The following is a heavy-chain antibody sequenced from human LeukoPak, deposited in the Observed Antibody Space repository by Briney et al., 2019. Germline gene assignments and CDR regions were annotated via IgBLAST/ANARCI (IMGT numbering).Heavy chain of an antibody. D-gene: IGHD2-15*01. J-gene: IGHJ4*02. CDR3: AGERPGGGCPY. V-gene: IGHV1-69*13. Sequence: ASVKVSCKASGGTFSSYAISWARQAPGQGLEWMGGIIPIFGTANYAQKFQGRVTITADESTSTAYMELSSLRSEDTAVYYCAGERPGGGCPYWGQGTLVTVSS. CDR2: IIPIFGTA. CDR1: GGTFSSYA.